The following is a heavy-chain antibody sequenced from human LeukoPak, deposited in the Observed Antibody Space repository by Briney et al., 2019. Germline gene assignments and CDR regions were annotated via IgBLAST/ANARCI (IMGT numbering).Heavy chain of an antibody. CDR1: GFTFSSYS. V-gene: IGHV3-21*01. Sequence: GSLRLSCAASGFTFSSYSMNWVRQAPGKGLEWVSSISSSSSYIYYADSVKGRFTISRDNAKNSLYLQMNSLRAEDTAVYYCARDRGLQLWLLDSAGEDAFDIWGQGTMVTVSS. J-gene: IGHJ3*02. CDR2: ISSSSSYI. D-gene: IGHD5-18*01. CDR3: ARDRGLQLWLLDSAGEDAFDI.